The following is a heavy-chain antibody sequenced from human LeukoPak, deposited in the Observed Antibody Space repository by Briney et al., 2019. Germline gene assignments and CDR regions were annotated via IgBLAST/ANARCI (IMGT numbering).Heavy chain of an antibody. D-gene: IGHD1-1*01. CDR1: GFTFISYA. CDR3: AREQQGRRAAFDY. CDR2: ISFHGTDS. J-gene: IGHJ4*02. V-gene: IGHV3-30*04. Sequence: GTSLRLSCAASGFTFISYAIHWVRQAPGKGLEWVAVISFHGTDSFYADSVKGRFTISRDNSRNTLYLQMNSLRTEDTAVYYCAREQQGRRAAFDYWGQGTPVTVSS.